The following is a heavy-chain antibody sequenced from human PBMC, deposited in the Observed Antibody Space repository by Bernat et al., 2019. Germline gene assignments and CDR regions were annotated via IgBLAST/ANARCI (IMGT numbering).Heavy chain of an antibody. CDR3: ARGFPPDVHGAHFDF. CDR1: GDSVSSSSVA. D-gene: IGHD1-26*01. J-gene: IGHJ4*02. CDR2: TYYTSKWNT. Sequence: QVQLQQSGPGLVKPSQTLSVTCVISGDSVSSSSVACNWIRQSPSRGLEWLGRTYYTSKWNTDYAVSVKARITIRPDTSRNQFSLQLNSVTPDDTAVYYCARGFPPDVHGAHFDFWGQGTLVTVSS. V-gene: IGHV6-1*01.